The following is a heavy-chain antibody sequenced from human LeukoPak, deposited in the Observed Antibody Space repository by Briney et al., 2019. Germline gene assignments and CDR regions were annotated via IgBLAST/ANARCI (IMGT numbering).Heavy chain of an antibody. Sequence: GGSLRLSCAASGFTFSSYWMSWVRQAPGKGLEWVATIRQDGSQKYYVDSVKGRFTISRDNAKNSLYLQMNSLRAEDTAVYYCARDRGSVTSEVDFDYWGQGTLVTVSS. J-gene: IGHJ4*02. CDR2: IRQDGSQK. V-gene: IGHV3-7*01. CDR1: GFTFSSYW. CDR3: ARDRGSVTSEVDFDY. D-gene: IGHD4-17*01.